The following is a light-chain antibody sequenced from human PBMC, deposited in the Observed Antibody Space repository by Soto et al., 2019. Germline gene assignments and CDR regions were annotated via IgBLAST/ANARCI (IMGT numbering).Light chain of an antibody. CDR2: GNT. Sequence: QSVLTQPPSVSGAPGQMVTISCTGSSSNIGAGYDVHWYQQLPGTAPKLLIYGNTNRPSGVPDRFSASKSGTSASLAITGLQAEDEADYYCQSYGSSLSGVVFGGGTKLTVL. CDR3: QSYGSSLSGVV. CDR1: SSNIGAGYD. V-gene: IGLV1-40*01. J-gene: IGLJ2*01.